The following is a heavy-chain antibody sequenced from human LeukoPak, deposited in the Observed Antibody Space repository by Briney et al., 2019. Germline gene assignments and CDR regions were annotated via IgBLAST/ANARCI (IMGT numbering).Heavy chain of an antibody. CDR2: ISSNGGST. Sequence: GGSLRLSCAASGFTFSSYAMHWVRQAPGKGLEYVSAISSNGGSTYYANSVKGRFTNSRDNSKNTLYLQMGSLRAEDMAVYYCARSIGSPGYSSSWPIDYWGQGTLVTVSS. CDR1: GFTFSSYA. V-gene: IGHV3-64*01. CDR3: ARSIGSPGYSSSWPIDY. D-gene: IGHD6-13*01. J-gene: IGHJ4*02.